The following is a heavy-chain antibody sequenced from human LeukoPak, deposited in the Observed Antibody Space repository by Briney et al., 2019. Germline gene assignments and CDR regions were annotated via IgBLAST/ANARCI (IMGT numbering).Heavy chain of an antibody. D-gene: IGHD2-8*02. Sequence: PWGSLRLSCAASGFTFSNFWTHWVRQAPGKGLVWVSRINSDGSDTSYADSVKGRLTISRDNAKNTLYLQMNSLRAEDTAIYYCVGGYDPHYWGQGTLVTVSS. CDR1: GFTFSNFW. J-gene: IGHJ4*02. CDR2: INSDGSDT. CDR3: VGGYDPHY. V-gene: IGHV3-74*01.